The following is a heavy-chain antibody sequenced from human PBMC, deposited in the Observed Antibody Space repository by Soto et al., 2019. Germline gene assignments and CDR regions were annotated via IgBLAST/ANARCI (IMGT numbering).Heavy chain of an antibody. CDR3: ARHLAARYYYYYSMDV. CDR2: IDPSDSYT. J-gene: IGHJ6*02. V-gene: IGHV5-10-1*01. CDR1: GYSFTSYW. Sequence: GESLKISCKGSGYSFTSYWISWVRQMPGKGLEWMGRIDPSDSYTNYSPSFQGHVTISADKSISTAYLQWSSLKASDTAMYYCARHLAARYYYYYSMDVWGQGTTVTVSS. D-gene: IGHD6-6*01.